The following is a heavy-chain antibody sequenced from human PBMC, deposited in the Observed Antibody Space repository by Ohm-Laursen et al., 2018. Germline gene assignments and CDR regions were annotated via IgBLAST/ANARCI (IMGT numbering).Heavy chain of an antibody. J-gene: IGHJ4*02. Sequence: SLGLSCTASGFTFSSYWMSWVRQAPGKGLEWVANIKQDGSEKYYVDSVRGRFTISRDNAKNSLYLQMNSLRAEEDTAVYYCARDLDYWGQGTLVTVSS. CDR3: ARDLDY. V-gene: IGHV3-7*01. CDR2: IKQDGSEK. CDR1: GFTFSSYW.